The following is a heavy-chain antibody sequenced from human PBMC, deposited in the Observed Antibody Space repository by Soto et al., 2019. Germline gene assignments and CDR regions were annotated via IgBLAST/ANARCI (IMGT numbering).Heavy chain of an antibody. CDR3: GRDLPSISGRPGGWFDP. V-gene: IGHV3-7*01. CDR1: GFPFSRYW. D-gene: IGHD6-6*01. J-gene: IGHJ5*02. Sequence: EVQLVESGGGLVQPGGSLSLSCAAFGFPFSRYWMSWVRQAPGKGLEWVANIKQDGSEKSYVDSVKGRFSISRDNAKNSLYLQMNSLRVEDTAVYFCGRDLPSISGRPGGWFDPWGQGTLVTVSS. CDR2: IKQDGSEK.